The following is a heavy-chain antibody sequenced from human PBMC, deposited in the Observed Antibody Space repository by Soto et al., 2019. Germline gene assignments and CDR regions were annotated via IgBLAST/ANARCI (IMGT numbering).Heavy chain of an antibody. J-gene: IGHJ4*02. V-gene: IGHV3-74*01. D-gene: IGHD5-18*01. Sequence: GGSLRLSCAASGFTFSSYWMHWVRQAPGKGLVWVSHINSDGSSTTYADSVKGRFTISRDNAKNTLYLQMNSLRAEDTAVLYCAKSRGYSYGPQYYFDYWGQGTLVTVS. CDR3: AKSRGYSYGPQYYFDY. CDR1: GFTFSSYW. CDR2: INSDGSST.